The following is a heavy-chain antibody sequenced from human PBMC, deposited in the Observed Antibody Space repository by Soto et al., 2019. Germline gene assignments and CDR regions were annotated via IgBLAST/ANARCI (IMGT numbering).Heavy chain of an antibody. J-gene: IGHJ6*02. Sequence: ASVKVSCKASGYTFTSYGISWVRQAPGQGLEWMGWISAYNGNTNYAQKLQGRVTMTTDTSTSTAYMELRSLRSDDTAVYYCAIRLRLGELSLYRGGDYYGMDVWGQWTTVTVS. CDR2: ISAYNGNT. CDR3: AIRLRLGELSLYRGGDYYGMDV. V-gene: IGHV1-18*04. D-gene: IGHD3-16*02. CDR1: GYTFTSYG.